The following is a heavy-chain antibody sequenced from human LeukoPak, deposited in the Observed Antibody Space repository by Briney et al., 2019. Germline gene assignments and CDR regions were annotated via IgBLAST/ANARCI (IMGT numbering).Heavy chain of an antibody. Sequence: ASVKVSCKVSGYTLTEISMHWVRQAPGKGLEWMGGFDPEDGETIYAQKFQGRVTMTEDTSTDTAYMELSSLRSEDTAVYYCVTLGWFGEAYGMDVWGQGTTVTVSS. V-gene: IGHV1-24*01. CDR3: VTLGWFGEAYGMDV. CDR2: FDPEDGET. D-gene: IGHD3-10*01. CDR1: GYTLTEIS. J-gene: IGHJ6*02.